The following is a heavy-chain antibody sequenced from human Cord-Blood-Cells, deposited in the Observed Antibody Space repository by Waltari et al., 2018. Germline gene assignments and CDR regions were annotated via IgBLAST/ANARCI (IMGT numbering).Heavy chain of an antibody. CDR3: ARENYYGSGSYNPLDY. D-gene: IGHD3-10*01. V-gene: IGHV1-69*06. CDR2: IIPIFGTA. J-gene: IGHJ4*02. CDR1: GGTFSSYA. Sequence: QVQLVQSGAEVKKPGSSVKVSCKASGGTFSSYAISRVGQDPGQGLEWMGGIIPIFGTANYAQKFQGRVTITADKSTSTAYMELSSLRSEDTAVYYCARENYYGSGSYNPLDYWGQGTLVTVSS.